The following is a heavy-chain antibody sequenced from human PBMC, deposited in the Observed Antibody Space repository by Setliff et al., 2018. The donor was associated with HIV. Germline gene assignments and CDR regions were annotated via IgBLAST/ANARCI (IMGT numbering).Heavy chain of an antibody. CDR1: GYNFNNYR. CDR3: TRRRRAPGSEDLEAY. D-gene: IGHD1-26*01. Sequence: GESLKISCTASGYNFNNYRIGWVRQMPGKGLEWIGVIYPGDSETRYGPSFQGQVSISADRSITTAYLQWRSLKASDTAMYYCTRRRRAPGSEDLEAYWGQGTLVTVSS. CDR2: IYPGDSET. J-gene: IGHJ4*02. V-gene: IGHV5-51*01.